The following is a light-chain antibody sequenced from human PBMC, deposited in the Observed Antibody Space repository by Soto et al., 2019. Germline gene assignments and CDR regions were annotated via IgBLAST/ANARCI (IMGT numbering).Light chain of an antibody. J-gene: IGKJ1*01. CDR1: QSVSSNY. V-gene: IGKV3-20*01. CDR3: QQFGRSPPSWT. CDR2: GAS. Sequence: ETVLTQSPGTLSLSPGERATLSCRASQSVSSNYLAWYQQKPGQDPRLLMYGASTKATGIPDRFSGSGSVTDFTLTISRLETEDFAVYYCQQFGRSPPSWTFGQGTKVEIK.